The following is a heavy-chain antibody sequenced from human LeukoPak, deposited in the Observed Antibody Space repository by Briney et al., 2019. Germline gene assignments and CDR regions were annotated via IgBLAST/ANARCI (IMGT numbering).Heavy chain of an antibody. V-gene: IGHV3-11*04. Sequence: GGSLRLSCAASGFTFSDYFMSWIRQAPGKGLEWVSYISSSGSTIYYSDSVKGRFTISRDNAKNSLYLQMNNLRAEDTAVYYCAGNYYDSSGYSYWGQGTLVTVSS. J-gene: IGHJ4*02. CDR3: AGNYYDSSGYSY. D-gene: IGHD3-22*01. CDR1: GFTFSDYF. CDR2: ISSSGSTI.